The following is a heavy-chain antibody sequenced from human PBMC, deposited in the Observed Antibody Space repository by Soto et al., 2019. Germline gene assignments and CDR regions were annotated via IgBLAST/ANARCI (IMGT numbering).Heavy chain of an antibody. D-gene: IGHD3-10*01. CDR2: IYYGGST. CDR1: GVSISSADYS. J-gene: IGHJ4*02. V-gene: IGHV4-30-2*01. Sequence: PSETLSLTCAVSGVSISSADYSWSWIRQPPGKGLEWIGYIYYGGSTLYNPSLKSRVTISLDRSRNQFSLKLSSVTAADTAVYYCASDYGSGSYRFDFWGQGTLVTVSS. CDR3: ASDYGSGSYRFDF.